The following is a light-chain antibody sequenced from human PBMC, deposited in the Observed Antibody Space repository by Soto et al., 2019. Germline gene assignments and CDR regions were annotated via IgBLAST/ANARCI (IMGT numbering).Light chain of an antibody. Sequence: EIVLTQSPGTLSLSPGERATLSCRASQSVSSSYLAWYQQKPGQAPRLLIYGASSRATGIPDRFSGSGSGTDCTHTISRLEPEDFAVYYCQQYGSSPSLFTFGPGTKVDIK. V-gene: IGKV3-20*01. CDR1: QSVSSSY. J-gene: IGKJ3*01. CDR2: GAS. CDR3: QQYGSSPSLFT.